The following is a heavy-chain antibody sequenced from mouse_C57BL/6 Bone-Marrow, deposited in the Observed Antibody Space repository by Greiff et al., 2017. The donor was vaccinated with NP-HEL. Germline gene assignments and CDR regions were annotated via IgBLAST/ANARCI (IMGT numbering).Heavy chain of an antibody. CDR1: GYTFTDYN. CDR2: INPNNGGT. CDR3: ARGHYGSSPYYFDY. Sequence: VQLQQSGPELVKPGASVTIPCKASGYTFTDYNMDWVKQSHGKSLEWIGDINPNNGGTIYNQKFKGKATLTVDKSSSTAYMGLRSLTSEDTAVYYGARGHYGSSPYYFDYWGQGTTLTVSS. D-gene: IGHD1-1*01. J-gene: IGHJ2*01. V-gene: IGHV1-18*01.